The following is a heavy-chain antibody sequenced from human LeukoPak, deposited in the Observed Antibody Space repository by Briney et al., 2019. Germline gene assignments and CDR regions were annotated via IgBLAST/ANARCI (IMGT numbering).Heavy chain of an antibody. D-gene: IGHD2-2*01. CDR2: ISGGGGGT. CDR1: GFTLSSYW. Sequence: GGSLRLSCAASGFTLSSYWMHWVRQAPGKGLEWVSAISGGGGGTYYADSVKGRFTISRDTSKNTLYLQMNSLRAEDTAIYYCAKDRVLGTAAYYYYMDVWGKGTTVTVSS. J-gene: IGHJ6*03. CDR3: AKDRVLGTAAYYYYMDV. V-gene: IGHV3-23*01.